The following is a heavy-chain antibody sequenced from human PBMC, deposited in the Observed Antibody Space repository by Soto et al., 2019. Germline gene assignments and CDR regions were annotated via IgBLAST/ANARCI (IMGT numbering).Heavy chain of an antibody. J-gene: IGHJ4*02. CDR3: ARGSYFVY. Sequence: QVQLVESGGGVVQPGRSLRLSCAASGFTFSSYAMHWVRQAPGKGLEWVAVISYDGSNKYYADSVKGRFSISRDNSKNTLYLPMNSLRAEDTAVYYCARGSYFVYWGQGTLVTVSS. CDR1: GFTFSSYA. V-gene: IGHV3-30-3*01. CDR2: ISYDGSNK.